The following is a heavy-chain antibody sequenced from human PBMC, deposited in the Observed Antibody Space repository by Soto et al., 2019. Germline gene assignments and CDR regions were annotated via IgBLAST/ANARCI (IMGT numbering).Heavy chain of an antibody. CDR1: GGSISSSNW. CDR3: ARANIAVADYFDY. J-gene: IGHJ4*02. Sequence: QVQLQESGTGLVKPSGTLSLTCAVSGGSISSSNWWSWVRQHPGKRLVWIGEIYHSGITNYNPSRMSRVTISVDKSNNQFSLKLSSVTAADTAVYYCARANIAVADYFDYWGQGTLVTVSS. D-gene: IGHD6-19*01. CDR2: IYHSGIT. V-gene: IGHV4-4*02.